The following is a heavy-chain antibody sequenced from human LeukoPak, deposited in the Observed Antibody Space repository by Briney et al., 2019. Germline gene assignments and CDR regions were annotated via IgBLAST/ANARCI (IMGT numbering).Heavy chain of an antibody. CDR3: ARASFQYYYGMDV. CDR2: INRSGST. V-gene: IGHV4-34*01. Sequence: PSETLSLTCAVYGGSFSGYYWSWIRQPPGKGLEWIGEINRSGSTNYNPSLKSRVTISVDTSKNQFSLKLSSVTAADTAVYYCARASFQYYYGMDVWGQGTTVTVSS. J-gene: IGHJ6*02. CDR1: GGSFSGYY.